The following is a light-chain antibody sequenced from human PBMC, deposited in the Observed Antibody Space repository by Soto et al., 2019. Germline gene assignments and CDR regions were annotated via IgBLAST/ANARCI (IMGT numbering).Light chain of an antibody. Sequence: EIVLTQSPGTLSLSPGERATLSCRASQSVSSSYLAWYQQKPGQAPRLLIYGASSRATGILDRFSGSGSGTDVTLTISRLEPEDFAVYYCQQYGSSPMYTFGQGTKLEIK. CDR3: QQYGSSPMYT. J-gene: IGKJ2*01. CDR1: QSVSSSY. V-gene: IGKV3-20*01. CDR2: GAS.